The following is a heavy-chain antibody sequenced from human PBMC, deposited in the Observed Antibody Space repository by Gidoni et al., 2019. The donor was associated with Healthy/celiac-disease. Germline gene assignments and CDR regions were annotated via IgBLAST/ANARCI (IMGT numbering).Heavy chain of an antibody. Sequence: QVQLQQWGAGLLKPSETLSLTCAVYGGSFSGYYWSWIRQPPGKGLEWIGEINHSGSTNYNPSLKSRVTISVDTSKNQFSLKLSSVTAADTAVYYCARRRHYYGSGSYYRHYYYYGMDVWGQGTTVTVSS. CDR1: GGSFSGYY. D-gene: IGHD3-10*01. CDR3: ARRRHYYGSGSYYRHYYYYGMDV. J-gene: IGHJ6*02. V-gene: IGHV4-34*01. CDR2: INHSGST.